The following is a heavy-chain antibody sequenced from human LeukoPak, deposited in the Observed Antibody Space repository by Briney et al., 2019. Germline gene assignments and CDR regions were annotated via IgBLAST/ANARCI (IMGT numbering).Heavy chain of an antibody. D-gene: IGHD2-21*02. CDR1: GFTFSSYE. J-gene: IGHJ4*02. Sequence: GGSLRLSCAASGFTFSSYEMNWVRQAPGKGPEWVSYISGGDSTINYADSVKGRFTISRDNAKNSLFLQMNSLRAEDTAVYYCAGYCSGDCNPYWGQGTLVTVSS. CDR2: ISGGDSTI. V-gene: IGHV3-48*03. CDR3: AGYCSGDCNPY.